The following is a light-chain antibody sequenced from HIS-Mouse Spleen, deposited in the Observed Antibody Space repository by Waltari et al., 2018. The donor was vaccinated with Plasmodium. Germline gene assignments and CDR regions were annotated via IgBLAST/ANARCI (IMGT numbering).Light chain of an antibody. V-gene: IGLV3-1*01. CDR1: KLGAKY. CDR3: QAWDSSTDYV. J-gene: IGLJ1*01. Sequence: SYELTQPPSVSVSPGQTASIPCSGDKLGAKYACWYQQKPGQSPVLVIYQDSKRPSGIPERFSGSNSGNTATLTISGTQAMDEADYYCQAWDSSTDYVFGTGTKVTVL. CDR2: QDS.